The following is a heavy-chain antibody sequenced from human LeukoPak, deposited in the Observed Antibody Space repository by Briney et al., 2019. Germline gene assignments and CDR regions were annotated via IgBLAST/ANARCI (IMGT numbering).Heavy chain of an antibody. Sequence: GASVKVSCKASGGTFSSYAISWVRQAPGQGLEWMGGIIPIFGTANYAQKFQGRVTITADESTSTAYMELSSLRSEDTAVYYCARALGSSGWSPGGCYYYYMDVWGKGTTVTISS. CDR3: ARALGSSGWSPGGCYYYYMDV. CDR1: GGTFSSYA. J-gene: IGHJ6*03. D-gene: IGHD6-19*01. CDR2: IIPIFGTA. V-gene: IGHV1-69*13.